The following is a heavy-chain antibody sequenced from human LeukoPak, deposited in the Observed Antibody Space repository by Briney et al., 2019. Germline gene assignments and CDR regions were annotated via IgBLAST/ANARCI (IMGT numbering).Heavy chain of an antibody. Sequence: GLEWVSAISGGGSSIYYADSVKGRFTVSRDNSKNTLFLQMSSLRAEDTAVYYCAKDNRDYFDYWGQGTLVTVSS. J-gene: IGHJ4*02. CDR3: AKDNRDYFDY. CDR2: ISGGGSSI. V-gene: IGHV3-23*01. D-gene: IGHD3-16*02.